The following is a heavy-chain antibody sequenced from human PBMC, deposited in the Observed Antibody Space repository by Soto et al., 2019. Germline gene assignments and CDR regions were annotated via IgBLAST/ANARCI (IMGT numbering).Heavy chain of an antibody. CDR3: ARGSSSWNWFDP. CDR1: GFTFSSYA. D-gene: IGHD6-13*01. CDR2: ISYDGSNK. J-gene: IGHJ5*02. V-gene: IGHV3-30-3*01. Sequence: GGSLRLSCAASGFTFSSYAMHWVRQAPGKGLEWVAVISYDGSNKYYADSVKGRFTISRDNSKNTLYLQMNSLRAEDTAVYYCARGSSSWNWFDPWGQGSLVTVSS.